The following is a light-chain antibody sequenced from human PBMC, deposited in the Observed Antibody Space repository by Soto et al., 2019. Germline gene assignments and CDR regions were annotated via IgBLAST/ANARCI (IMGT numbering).Light chain of an antibody. CDR1: QSISIN. V-gene: IGKV3D-15*01. Sequence: PGDRVTLSCRASQSISINLAWYQHKPGQAPRLLIHGASTRATGVPARISGSGSGTDFTLTIARLESEDFAVYYCQEYHGSPVTFGLGTRLEIK. J-gene: IGKJ5*01. CDR2: GAS. CDR3: QEYHGSPVT.